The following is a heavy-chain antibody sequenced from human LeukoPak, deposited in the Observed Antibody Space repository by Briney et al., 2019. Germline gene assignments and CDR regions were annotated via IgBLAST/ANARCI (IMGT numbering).Heavy chain of an antibody. J-gene: IGHJ4*02. D-gene: IGHD6-19*01. CDR1: GDSINSYF. CDR3: AREGYSSGWYPDS. CDR2: IYYSGST. V-gene: IGHV4-4*07. Sequence: SETLSLTCTVSGDSINSYFWSWIRQPAGKGLEWIGRIYYSGSTNYNPSLRSRVTMSVDTSKNQFSLNLSSVTAADTAVYYCAREGYSSGWYPDSWGQGTLVTASS.